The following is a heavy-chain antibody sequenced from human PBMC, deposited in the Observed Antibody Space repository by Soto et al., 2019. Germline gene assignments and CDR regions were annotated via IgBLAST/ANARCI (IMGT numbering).Heavy chain of an antibody. Sequence: SVKVSCKASGGTFSSYAISWVRRAPGQGLEWMGGIIPIFGTANYAQKFQGRVTITADESTSTAYMELSSLRSEDTAVYYCARVNDYPLGIYYYGMDVWGQGTTVTVSS. CDR3: ARVNDYPLGIYYYGMDV. CDR2: IIPIFGTA. J-gene: IGHJ6*02. CDR1: GGTFSSYA. D-gene: IGHD4-17*01. V-gene: IGHV1-69*13.